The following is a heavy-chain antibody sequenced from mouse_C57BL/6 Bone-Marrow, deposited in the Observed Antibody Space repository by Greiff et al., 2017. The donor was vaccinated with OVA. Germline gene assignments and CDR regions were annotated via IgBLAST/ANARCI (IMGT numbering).Heavy chain of an antibody. V-gene: IGHV1-55*01. D-gene: IGHD3-2*02. CDR2: IYPGSGST. J-gene: IGHJ4*01. CDR1: GYTFTSYW. Sequence: QVQLKQSGAELVKPGASVKMSCKASGYTFTSYWITWVKQRPGEGLEWIGDIYPGSGSTNYNEKFKSKATLTVVTSSSTAYMQLSSLTSEDSAVYYCGRSQLRPSAIDYWGQGTSVTVSS. CDR3: GRSQLRPSAIDY.